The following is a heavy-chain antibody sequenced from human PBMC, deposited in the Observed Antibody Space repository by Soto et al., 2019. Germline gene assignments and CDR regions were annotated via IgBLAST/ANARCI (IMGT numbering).Heavy chain of an antibody. D-gene: IGHD2-15*01. V-gene: IGHV3-11*01. CDR3: PADYGIRGLPPVSAFLLNRSSDL. Sequence: GKGLEWLSYISDSGNTIYYADSVKGRFTISRDNAKHSVYLQMSSLSAEDTAVYFFPADYGIRGLPPVSAFLLNRSSDL. CDR2: ISDSGNTI. J-gene: IGHJ2*01.